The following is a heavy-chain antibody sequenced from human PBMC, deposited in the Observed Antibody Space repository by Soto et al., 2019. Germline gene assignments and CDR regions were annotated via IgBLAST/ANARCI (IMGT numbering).Heavy chain of an antibody. V-gene: IGHV1-46*01. CDR2: SNPTGGST. Sequence: QVQLVQSGAEVKKPGASVTVSCKASGYTFINYYIHWVRQAPRHGLEWMAISNPTGGSTNYAQKFQGRLTLTMDTSTTTVYMQLSSLTPEDTAIYYCARHLAAGDVWGKGTLVTVSS. D-gene: IGHD2-8*02. CDR3: ARHLAAGDV. CDR1: GYTFINYY. J-gene: IGHJ4*02.